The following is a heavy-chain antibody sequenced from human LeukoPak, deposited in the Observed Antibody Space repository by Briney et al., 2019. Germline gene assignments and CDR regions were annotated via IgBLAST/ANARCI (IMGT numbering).Heavy chain of an antibody. V-gene: IGHV1-2*02. CDR1: GYTFTSYY. D-gene: IGHD5-12*01. Sequence: GASVKVSCKASGYTFTSYYMHWVRQAPGQGLEWMGWINPNSGGTNYAQRFQGRVTMTRDTSISTAYMELSRLRSDDTAVYYCAREDSGYDSLFDYWGQGTLVTVSS. J-gene: IGHJ4*02. CDR2: INPNSGGT. CDR3: AREDSGYDSLFDY.